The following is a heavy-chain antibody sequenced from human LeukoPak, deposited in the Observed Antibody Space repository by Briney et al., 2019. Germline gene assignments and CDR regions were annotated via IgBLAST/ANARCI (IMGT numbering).Heavy chain of an antibody. CDR2: INPNSGGT. CDR1: GYTFTGYY. Sequence: ASVKVSCKASGYTFTGYYMHWVRQAPGQGLEWMGWINPNSGGTNYAQKFQGRVTITADKSTSTAYMELSSLRSEDTAVYYCARVAYSGYDKAYYYYYMDVWGKGTTVTVSS. CDR3: ARVAYSGYDKAYYYYYMDV. V-gene: IGHV1-2*02. J-gene: IGHJ6*03. D-gene: IGHD5-12*01.